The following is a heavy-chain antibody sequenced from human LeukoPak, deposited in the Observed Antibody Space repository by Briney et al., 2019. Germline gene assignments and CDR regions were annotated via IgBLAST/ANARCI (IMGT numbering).Heavy chain of an antibody. CDR2: IYSGGST. V-gene: IGHV3-66*01. CDR3: ARDSAVTIFFSPLMDV. Sequence: GGSLRLSCAASGFTVSDNYMSWVRQAPGKGLEWVSVIYSGGSTYYADSVKGRFTISRDNSKNTLYLQMNSLRAEDTAVYYCARDSAVTIFFSPLMDVWGQGTTVTVSS. J-gene: IGHJ6*02. CDR1: GFTVSDNY. D-gene: IGHD3-9*01.